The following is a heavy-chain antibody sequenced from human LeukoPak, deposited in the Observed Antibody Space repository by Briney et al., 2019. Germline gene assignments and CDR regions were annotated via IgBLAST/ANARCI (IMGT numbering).Heavy chain of an antibody. Sequence: SETLSLTCAVYGGSFSGYYWRWIRQPPGKGLEWIGEINHSGSTNYNPSLKSRVTISVDTSKNQFSLKLSSVTAADTAVYYCARSTLRPYYYDSSGYFSAFDIWGQGTMVTVSS. D-gene: IGHD3-22*01. CDR3: ARSTLRPYYYDSSGYFSAFDI. J-gene: IGHJ3*02. CDR1: GGSFSGYY. V-gene: IGHV4-34*01. CDR2: INHSGST.